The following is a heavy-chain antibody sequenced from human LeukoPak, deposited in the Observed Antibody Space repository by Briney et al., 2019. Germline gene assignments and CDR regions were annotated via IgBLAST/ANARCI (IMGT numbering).Heavy chain of an antibody. D-gene: IGHD2-8*02. J-gene: IGHJ5*02. CDR3: ARDVGRWYWGWFDP. CDR2: IYYSGST. V-gene: IGHV4-59*06. Sequence: SETLSLTCTVSGGSISSYYWSWIRQPPGKGLEWIGYIYYSGSTYYNPSLKSRVTISVDTSKNQFSLKLSSVTAADTAVYYCARDVGRWYWGWFDPWGQGTLVTVSS. CDR1: GGSISSYY.